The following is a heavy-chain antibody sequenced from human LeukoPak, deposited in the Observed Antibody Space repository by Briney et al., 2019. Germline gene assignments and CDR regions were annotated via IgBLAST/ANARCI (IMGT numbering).Heavy chain of an antibody. CDR3: ARETQGSGLRAPDY. Sequence: AGGSLRLSCAVSGFSFRTYFFQWVRQVQGKGLVWVSRISSDGRGTFYADSVRGRFTISRDNDKNTVSMQMNSLRVEDTAVHYCARETQGSGLRAPDYWGRGALVTVSS. CDR1: GFSFRTYF. V-gene: IGHV3-74*01. J-gene: IGHJ4*02. D-gene: IGHD3-16*01. CDR2: ISSDGRGT.